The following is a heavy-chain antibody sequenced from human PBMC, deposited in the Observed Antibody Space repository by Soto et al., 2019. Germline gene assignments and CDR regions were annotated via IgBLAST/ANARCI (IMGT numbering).Heavy chain of an antibody. CDR1: GYSFTKFW. J-gene: IGHJ6*03. D-gene: IGHD1-1*01. V-gene: IGHV5-51*01. Sequence: PRGSLKISCKGSGYSFTKFWIGWVRQMPGKGLEWMGIIYPGDSDTRYNPSFQGQVTISADKSISTAYLQWSSLKASDTAMFYCARQLGTTGCYYYNMDVWGNGTTVTVSS. CDR3: ARQLGTTGCYYYNMDV. CDR2: IYPGDSDT.